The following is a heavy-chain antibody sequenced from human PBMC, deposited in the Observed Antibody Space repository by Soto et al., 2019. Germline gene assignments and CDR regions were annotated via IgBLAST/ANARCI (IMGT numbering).Heavy chain of an antibody. V-gene: IGHV1-18*01. CDR3: ASVGIGVWFGESRRGDMDV. D-gene: IGHD3-10*01. CDR2: ISAYNGNT. CDR1: GYTFTSYG. Sequence: QVQLVQSGAEVKKPGASVKVSCKASGYTFTSYGISWVRQAPGQGPEWMCWISAYNGNTNYAQKLQGRVTMTTDTSKSTAYMELRSLRSDDPAVYYCASVGIGVWFGESRRGDMDVWGQGPTVTVSS. J-gene: IGHJ6*02.